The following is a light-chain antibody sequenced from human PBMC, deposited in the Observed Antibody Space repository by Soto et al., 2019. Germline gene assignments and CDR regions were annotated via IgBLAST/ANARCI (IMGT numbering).Light chain of an antibody. CDR1: SGHSSYA. V-gene: IGLV4-69*01. CDR2: LNSDGSH. Sequence: QLVLTQSPSASASLGASVKLTCTLSSGHSSYAIAWHQQQPEKGPRYLMKLNSDGSHSKGGGIPDRFSGSSSGAERYLIISSLQSEDEADYFCQTWGNGFVVFGGGTKLTVL. J-gene: IGLJ2*01. CDR3: QTWGNGFVV.